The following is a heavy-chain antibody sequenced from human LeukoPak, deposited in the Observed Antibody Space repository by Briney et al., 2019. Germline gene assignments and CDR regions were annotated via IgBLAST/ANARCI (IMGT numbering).Heavy chain of an antibody. D-gene: IGHD3-3*01. CDR1: GFTFSSYS. CDR2: ISSSSSTI. J-gene: IGHJ4*02. Sequence: GXSLRLSCAASGFTFSSYSMNWVRQAPGKGLEWVSYISSSSSTIFYADSVKGRFTISRDNAKNSLYLQMNSLRAEDTAVYYCARDGWSTIFGVVITFDYWGQGTLVTVSS. V-gene: IGHV3-48*01. CDR3: ARDGWSTIFGVVITFDY.